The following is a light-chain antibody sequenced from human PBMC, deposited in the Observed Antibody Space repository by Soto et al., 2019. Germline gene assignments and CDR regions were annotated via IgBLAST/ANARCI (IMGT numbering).Light chain of an antibody. CDR3: SSYTRSTTYV. V-gene: IGLV2-14*03. Sequence: QSVLTQPASVSGSPGQSITISCTGTSSDVGGYNYVYWYQQYPGKAPKLMIYDVTYRPSGVSYRFSGSKSANTASLTISGLQPEDEADYHCSSYTRSTTYVFGTGTKVTVL. CDR1: SSDVGGYNY. CDR2: DVT. J-gene: IGLJ1*01.